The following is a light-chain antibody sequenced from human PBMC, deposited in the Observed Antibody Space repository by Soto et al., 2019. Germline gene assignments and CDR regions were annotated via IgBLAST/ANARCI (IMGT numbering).Light chain of an antibody. CDR3: CSYAGSSTFHV. CDR2: EVS. J-gene: IGLJ1*01. V-gene: IGLV2-23*02. CDR1: SSDVGSYNL. Sequence: QSVLTQPASVSGSPGQSITISCSGTSSDVGSYNLVSWYQQHPGKAPKLMIYEVSKRPSGVSNRFSGSKSGNTASLTISRLQAEDEADYYCCSYAGSSTFHVFGTGTKVTVL.